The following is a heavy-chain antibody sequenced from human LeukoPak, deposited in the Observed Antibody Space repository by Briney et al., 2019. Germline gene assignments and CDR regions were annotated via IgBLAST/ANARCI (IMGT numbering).Heavy chain of an antibody. J-gene: IGHJ6*03. Sequence: GASVKVSCKASGYTFTGYYMHWVRQAPGQGLEWTGWINPNSGGTNYAQKFQGRVTMTRDTSISTAYMELSRLRSDDTAVYYCARDSVEYNWNYEPTYYYYYMDVWGKGTTVTVSS. CDR1: GYTFTGYY. V-gene: IGHV1-2*02. CDR2: INPNSGGT. D-gene: IGHD1-7*01. CDR3: ARDSVEYNWNYEPTYYYYYMDV.